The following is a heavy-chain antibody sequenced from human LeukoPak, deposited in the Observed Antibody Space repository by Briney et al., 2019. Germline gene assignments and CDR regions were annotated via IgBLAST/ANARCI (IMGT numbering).Heavy chain of an antibody. CDR2: IYSGGRT. CDR1: GFNVSSTY. V-gene: IGHV3-66*01. Sequence: PGGSLRLSCAASGFNVSSTYMSWVRQAPGKGLEWVSVIYSGGRTYYADSVKGRFIISRDNSKNTLYLQMNSLRAEDTAVYYCARLLAYSSSDQDYWGQGTLVTVSS. CDR3: ARLLAYSSSDQDY. D-gene: IGHD6-13*01. J-gene: IGHJ4*02.